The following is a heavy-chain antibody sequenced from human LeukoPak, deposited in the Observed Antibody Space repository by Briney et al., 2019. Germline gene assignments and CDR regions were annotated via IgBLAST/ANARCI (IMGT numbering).Heavy chain of an antibody. CDR3: AKESTPMASSSFDY. CDR1: GFTSSSYG. V-gene: IGHV3-30*18. D-gene: IGHD5-18*01. CDR2: ISHDGTVH. J-gene: IGHJ4*02. Sequence: GRPLRLSSAASGFTSSSYGMKWVRQAPGKGLEWVAVISHDGTVHHYADSVKGRFTISRDNTDNTLYLQMNSLRDENTAIYYCAKESTPMASSSFDYWGQGTLIAVSS.